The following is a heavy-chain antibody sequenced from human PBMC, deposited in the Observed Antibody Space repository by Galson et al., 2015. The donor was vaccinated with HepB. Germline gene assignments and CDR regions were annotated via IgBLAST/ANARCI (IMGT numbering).Heavy chain of an antibody. J-gene: IGHJ3*02. CDR1: GFSLSTSGMC. Sequence: PALVKPTQTLTLTCTFSGFSLSTSGMCVSWLRQPPGKALEWLALIDWDDDKYYSTSLKTRLTISKDTSKNQVVLTMTNMDPVDAATYYCARIKRGGIAAAVAFYAFDIWGQGTMVTVSS. D-gene: IGHD6-13*01. CDR2: IDWDDDK. V-gene: IGHV2-70*01. CDR3: ARIKRGGIAAAVAFYAFDI.